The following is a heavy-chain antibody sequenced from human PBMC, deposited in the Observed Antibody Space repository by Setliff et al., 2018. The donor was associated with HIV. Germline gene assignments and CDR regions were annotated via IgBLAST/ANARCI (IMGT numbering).Heavy chain of an antibody. Sequence: PGESLKISCAASGLTLSNSAMTWVRQKPGRGLEWVPLIQSGGIIYYADSVKGRFTISRDSSSNTLSLQMTSLRAEDTALYYCAKLDYYDYSGSWARKSAIDFWGRGTMVTVSS. CDR1: GLTLSNSA. J-gene: IGHJ3*01. D-gene: IGHD3-22*01. CDR2: IQSGGII. CDR3: AKLDYYDYSGSWARKSAIDF. V-gene: IGHV3-23*01.